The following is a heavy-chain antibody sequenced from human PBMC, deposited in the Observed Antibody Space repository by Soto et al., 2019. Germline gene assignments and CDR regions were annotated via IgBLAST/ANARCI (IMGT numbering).Heavy chain of an antibody. Sequence: SETLSLTCTVSGYSISSGYYWSWIRQTPGKGLEWIGSISHSGTSFYNPSLRSRVTISMDTSNNHFSLKLNSLTATDTAVYYCARGSGGQSGSGHWPDPWGKGTLVTAPQ. CDR2: ISHSGTS. V-gene: IGHV4-38-2*02. D-gene: IGHD2-15*01. J-gene: IGHJ5*02. CDR1: GYSISSGYY. CDR3: ARGSGGQSGSGHWPDP.